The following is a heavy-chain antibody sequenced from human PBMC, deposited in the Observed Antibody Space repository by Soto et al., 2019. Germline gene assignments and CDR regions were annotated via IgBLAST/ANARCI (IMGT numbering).Heavy chain of an antibody. J-gene: IGHJ6*03. Sequence: EVQLVESGGGLVQPGGSLRLSCAASGFTFSSYNMNWVRQAPGKGLEWISDISLSGSTIFYADSVKGRFTISRDNAKNSLYLQMNSLRAEDTALYYCARDSRHYYYYMDVWGKGTTVTVSS. CDR3: ARDSRHYYYYMDV. CDR1: GFTFSSYN. CDR2: ISLSGSTI. V-gene: IGHV3-48*01.